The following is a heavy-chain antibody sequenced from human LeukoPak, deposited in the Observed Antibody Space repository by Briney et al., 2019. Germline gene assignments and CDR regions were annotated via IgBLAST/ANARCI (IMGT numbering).Heavy chain of an antibody. CDR2: INHSGST. CDR3: ARWVVVRGSHYYYGMDV. V-gene: IGHV4-34*01. J-gene: IGHJ6*02. CDR1: GGSFSGYY. Sequence: SETLSLTCAVYGGSFSGYYWSWIRQPPGKGLEWIGEINHSGSTNYNPSLKCRVTISVDTSKNQFSLKLSSVTAADTAVYYCARWVVVRGSHYYYGMDVWGQGTTVTVSS. D-gene: IGHD3-10*01.